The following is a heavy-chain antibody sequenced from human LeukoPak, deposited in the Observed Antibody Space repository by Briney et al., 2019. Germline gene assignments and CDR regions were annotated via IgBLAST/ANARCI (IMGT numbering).Heavy chain of an antibody. CDR3: ARRDQYYYYMDV. CDR2: ISYSGST. Sequence: SETLSLTCSVSVGSIRSHYWSWVRQPPGKGLEWIGFISYSGSTNYNPSLTGRVSLSVDTSKNQFSLKLTSVTAADTAVYYCARRDQYYYYMDVWGRGTTVTVSS. CDR1: VGSIRSHY. J-gene: IGHJ6*03. V-gene: IGHV4-59*11.